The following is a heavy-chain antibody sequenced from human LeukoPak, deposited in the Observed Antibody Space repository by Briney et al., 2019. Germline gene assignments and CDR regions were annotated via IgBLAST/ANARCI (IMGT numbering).Heavy chain of an antibody. CDR3: ARGQVVSTFDY. CDR1: GGSISSSSYY. Sequence: PSETLSLTCTVSGGSISSSSYYWGWIRQPPGKGREWIGSIYYSGSTNYNPSLKSRVTISVDTSKNQFSLKLSSVTAADTAVYYCARGQVVSTFDYWGQGTLVTVSS. J-gene: IGHJ4*02. D-gene: IGHD3-22*01. CDR2: IYYSGST. V-gene: IGHV4-39*07.